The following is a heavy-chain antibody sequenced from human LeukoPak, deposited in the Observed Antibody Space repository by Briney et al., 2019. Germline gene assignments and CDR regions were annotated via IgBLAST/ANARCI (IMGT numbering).Heavy chain of an antibody. Sequence: SETLSLTCTVSGGSISNYYWSWIRQPPGKGLEWIGFILSSGSTYYNPSLKSRVTISADTPNNQFSLKLNSVTAADTAVYYCARAGPRRDGYNADYWGQGTLVTVSS. J-gene: IGHJ4*02. CDR1: GGSISNYY. CDR2: ILSSGST. D-gene: IGHD5-24*01. V-gene: IGHV4-59*01. CDR3: ARAGPRRDGYNADY.